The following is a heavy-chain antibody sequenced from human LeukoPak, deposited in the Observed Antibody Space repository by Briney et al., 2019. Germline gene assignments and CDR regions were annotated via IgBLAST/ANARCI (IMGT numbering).Heavy chain of an antibody. CDR2: IYSGGST. D-gene: IGHD3-22*01. V-gene: IGHV3-53*05. Sequence: PGGSLRLSCAASGFTVSSNYMSWVRQAPGKGLEWVSVIYSGGSTYYADSVKGRFTISRDNSKNTLYLQMNSLRSEDTAVYYCATDLVRSDSSGYYPVPYWGQGTLVTVSS. J-gene: IGHJ4*02. CDR1: GFTVSSNY. CDR3: ATDLVRSDSSGYYPVPY.